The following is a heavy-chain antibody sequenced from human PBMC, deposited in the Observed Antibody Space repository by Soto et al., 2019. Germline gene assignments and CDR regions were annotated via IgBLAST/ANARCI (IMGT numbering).Heavy chain of an antibody. CDR1: GFSLSNARMG. Sequence: QVTLKESGPVLVKPTETLTLTCTVSGFSLSNARMGVSWIRQPPGKALEWLAHIFSNDEKSYSTSLKSRLTISKDTSKSQVVLTMTNIDPVDTATYYCARIRLYSGYDRPFDYWGQGTLVTVSS. CDR2: IFSNDEK. V-gene: IGHV2-26*01. D-gene: IGHD5-12*01. J-gene: IGHJ4*02. CDR3: ARIRLYSGYDRPFDY.